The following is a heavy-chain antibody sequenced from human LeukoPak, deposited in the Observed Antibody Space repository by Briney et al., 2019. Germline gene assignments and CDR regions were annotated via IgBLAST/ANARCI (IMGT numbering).Heavy chain of an antibody. CDR1: GFTFSSYG. D-gene: IGHD3-3*01. CDR3: ARDSRGDFWSGFPRLGYFDY. CDR2: IWYDGSNK. J-gene: IGHJ4*02. Sequence: PGGSLRLSCAASGFTFSSYGMHWVRQAPGKGLEWVAVIWYDGSNKYYADSVKGRFTISRDNSKNTLYLQMNSLRAEDTAVYYCARDSRGDFWSGFPRLGYFDYWGQGTLVTVSS. V-gene: IGHV3-33*01.